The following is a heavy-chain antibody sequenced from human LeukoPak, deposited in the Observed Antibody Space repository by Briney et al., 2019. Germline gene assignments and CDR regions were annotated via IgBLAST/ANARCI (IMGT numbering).Heavy chain of an antibody. CDR2: ISYDGSNK. V-gene: IGHV3-30*02. D-gene: IGHD3-10*01. CDR1: GFTFSNYG. J-gene: IGHJ4*02. CDR3: AKYYGSGSYYRDHFDY. Sequence: GGSLRLSCAASGFTFSNYGTHWVRQAPGKGLEWVAFISYDGSNKFYADSVKGRFTISRENSRNTLYLQMNSLRVEDTAVYYCAKYYGSGSYYRDHFDYWGQGTLVTVSS.